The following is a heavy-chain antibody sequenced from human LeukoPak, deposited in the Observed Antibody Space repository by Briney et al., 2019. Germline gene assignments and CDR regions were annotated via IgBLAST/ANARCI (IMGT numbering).Heavy chain of an antibody. CDR3: ARVRRPPSGEYSYLGTIDY. D-gene: IGHD5-18*01. Sequence: PGGSLRLSCAASGFSFSNYVMDWVRQAPGKGLEWVAALSYDGIIKYADSVKGRFTISRDNSKSTLFLQMNSLRVEDTAVYFGARVRRPPSGEYSYLGTIDYWGQEPLFIVS. V-gene: IGHV3-33*05. CDR2: LSYDGIIK. CDR1: GFSFSNYV. J-gene: IGHJ4*02.